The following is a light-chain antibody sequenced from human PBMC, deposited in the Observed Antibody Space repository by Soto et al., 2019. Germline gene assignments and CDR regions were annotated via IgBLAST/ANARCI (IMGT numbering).Light chain of an antibody. J-gene: IGLJ1*01. CDR2: EVS. V-gene: IGLV2-18*02. Sequence: QSALTQPPSVYGSPGQSVTISCTGTSSDVGSYNRVSWYQQPPGTAPKLMIYEVSNRPSGVPDRFSGSKSGNTASLTISGLQAEDEADYYCSSYKSSSTYVFGTGTKLTVL. CDR1: SSDVGSYNR. CDR3: SSYKSSSTYV.